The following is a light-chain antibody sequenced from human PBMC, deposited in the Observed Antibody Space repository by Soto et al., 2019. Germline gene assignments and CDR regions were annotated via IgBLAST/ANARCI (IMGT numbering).Light chain of an antibody. CDR2: GTS. V-gene: IGKV3-20*01. J-gene: IGKJ1*01. CDR3: QQYGSSAWT. Sequence: EIVLTQSPGTLSLSPGERATLSCRASQSVSSSYLAWYQQKPGEAPRLLIYGTSSRATAIPDRCSGSGSGTDFTLTISRLEPEDFAVYYCQQYGSSAWTFGQGPKVEIK. CDR1: QSVSSSY.